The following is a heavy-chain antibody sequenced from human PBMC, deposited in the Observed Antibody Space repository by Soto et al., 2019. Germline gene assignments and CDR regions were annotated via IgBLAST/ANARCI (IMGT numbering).Heavy chain of an antibody. Sequence: EVQLLESGGGLVQPGGSLRLSCAASGFTFSSYAMSWVRQAPGKGLEWVSAISGSGGSTYYADSVKGRFTISRDNSKNTLYLQMNSVRAEDTAVYYCAKAGGVGSYPPYYFDYWGQGTLVTVSS. V-gene: IGHV3-23*01. CDR1: GFTFSSYA. CDR3: AKAGGVGSYPPYYFDY. CDR2: ISGSGGST. J-gene: IGHJ4*02. D-gene: IGHD1-26*01.